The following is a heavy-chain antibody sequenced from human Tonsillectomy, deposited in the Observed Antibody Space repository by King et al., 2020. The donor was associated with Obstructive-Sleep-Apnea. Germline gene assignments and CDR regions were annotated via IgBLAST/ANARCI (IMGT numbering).Heavy chain of an antibody. V-gene: IGHV3-23*01. Sequence: VQSGGSLRLSCVASGFTFSSSVMAWLRPVPGEGLEWVSDIVARGEKTYHTDYVMGQFSTSRDNSKNILYLQMHYLRVEDTAVYYCAKVRSVFGAYGLDAWGQGTTVIVSS. J-gene: IGHJ6*02. CDR3: AKVRSVFGAYGLDA. D-gene: IGHD3-16*01. CDR1: GFTFSSSV. CDR2: IVARGEKT.